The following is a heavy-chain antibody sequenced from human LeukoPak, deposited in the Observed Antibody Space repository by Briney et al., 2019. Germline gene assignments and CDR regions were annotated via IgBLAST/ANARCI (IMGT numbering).Heavy chain of an antibody. Sequence: PGGSLRLSCAASGFTFSTYWMHWARQIPGKGLVWLSRIHYDGTYTTYVDSVRGRFTISRDNTKSTLYLQMNSLRADDTAVYYCARGAEGHNYGELDSWGQGTLVTVSS. D-gene: IGHD5-18*01. CDR1: GFTFSTYW. J-gene: IGHJ5*01. V-gene: IGHV3-74*01. CDR3: ARGAEGHNYGELDS. CDR2: IHYDGTYT.